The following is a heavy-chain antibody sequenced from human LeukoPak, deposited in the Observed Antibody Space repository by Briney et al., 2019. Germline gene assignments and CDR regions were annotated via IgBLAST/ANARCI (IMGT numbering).Heavy chain of an antibody. D-gene: IGHD1-1*01. V-gene: IGHV3-7*03. J-gene: IGHJ4*02. Sequence: GGSLRLSCAASGFTFSNFWMSWARQAPGKGLEWVANIKVDGSEKYYVDSAKGRFTISRDNAENSLYLQMNSLRAEDTAVYYCARKTGTTGEAFDYWGQGTQVTVSS. CDR1: GFTFSNFW. CDR3: ARKTGTTGEAFDY. CDR2: IKVDGSEK.